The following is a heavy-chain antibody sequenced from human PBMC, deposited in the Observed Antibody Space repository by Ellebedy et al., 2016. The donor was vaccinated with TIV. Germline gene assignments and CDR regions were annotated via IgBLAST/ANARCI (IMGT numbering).Heavy chain of an antibody. CDR3: ARLNLVRGVTSPHFDS. CDR1: GGSVSNFY. V-gene: IGHV4-59*08. CDR2: IYDYIGTT. Sequence: SETLSLTCTVSGGSVSNFYWSWIRQPPGKGLEWMGYIYDYIGTTNYNPSLKSRVTISVDTPKNQVSLKLTSVTAADTAVYYCARLNLVRGVTSPHFDSWGQGTLVTVSA. J-gene: IGHJ4*02. D-gene: IGHD3-10*01.